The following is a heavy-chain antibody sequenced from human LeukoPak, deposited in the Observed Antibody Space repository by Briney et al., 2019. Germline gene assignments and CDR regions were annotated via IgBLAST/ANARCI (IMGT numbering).Heavy chain of an antibody. CDR1: GDSVSSNSAA. Sequence: SQTLSLTCAISGDSVSSNSAAWNWIRQSPSRGLEWLGRTYYRSKWYNDYAVSVKSRITINPDTSKNQFSLKLSSVTAADTAVYYCARERGSSSWYFPGSRGYWFDPWGQGTLVTVSS. V-gene: IGHV6-1*01. CDR2: TYYRSKWYN. J-gene: IGHJ5*02. D-gene: IGHD6-13*01. CDR3: ARERGSSSWYFPGSRGYWFDP.